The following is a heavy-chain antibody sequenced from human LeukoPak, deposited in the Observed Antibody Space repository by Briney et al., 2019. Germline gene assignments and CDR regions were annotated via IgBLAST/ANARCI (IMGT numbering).Heavy chain of an antibody. J-gene: IGHJ4*02. CDR2: FDPEDGET. Sequence: ASVKVSCKVSGYTLTELSMHWVRQAPGKGLEWMGGFDPEDGETIYAQKFQGRVTMTEDTSTDTAYMELSSLRSDDTAVYYCARVEGGFGEYRYYNFDYWGQGTLVTVSS. CDR1: GYTLTELS. D-gene: IGHD3-10*01. V-gene: IGHV1-24*01. CDR3: ARVEGGFGEYRYYNFDY.